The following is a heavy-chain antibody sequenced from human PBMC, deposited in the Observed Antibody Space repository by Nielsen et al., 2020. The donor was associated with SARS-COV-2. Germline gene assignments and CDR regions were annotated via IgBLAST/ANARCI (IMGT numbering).Heavy chain of an antibody. CDR2: TYPGGSDT. Sequence: GESLKISCKASGYIFNNYWIAWVRQMPGKDLEWMAITYPGGSDTRYSPSFQGQVTISVDKSISTAYLLLRSLKASDTAIYYCARHPQDYGMDVWGQGTTVTVSS. CDR3: ARHPQDYGMDV. CDR1: GYIFNNYW. J-gene: IGHJ6*02. V-gene: IGHV5-51*01.